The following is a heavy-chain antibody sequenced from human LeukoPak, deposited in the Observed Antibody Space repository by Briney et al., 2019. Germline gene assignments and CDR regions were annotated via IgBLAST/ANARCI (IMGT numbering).Heavy chain of an antibody. CDR3: ARQAKWFGELPDY. V-gene: IGHV4-59*01. CDR1: GGSISSYY. J-gene: IGHJ4*02. CDR2: IYYSGST. D-gene: IGHD3-10*01. Sequence: SETLSLTCTVSGGSISSYYWSWLRQPPGKGLEWIGYIYYSGSTNYNPSLKSRVTISVDTSKNQFSLKLSSVTAADTAVYYCARQAKWFGELPDYWGQGTLVTVSS.